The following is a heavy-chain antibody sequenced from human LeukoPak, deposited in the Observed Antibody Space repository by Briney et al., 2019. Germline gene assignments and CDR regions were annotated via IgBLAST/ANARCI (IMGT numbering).Heavy chain of an antibody. Sequence: PSETLSLTCTVSGGSISSYYWSWIRQPPGKGLEWIGYIHYSGSTNYNPSLKSRVTISVDTSRNQFSLKLSSVTAADTAVYYCARAQGWDYCSGGSCYGYYYYYYMDVWGKGTTVTVSS. D-gene: IGHD2-15*01. CDR2: IHYSGST. V-gene: IGHV4-59*12. CDR1: GGSISSYY. J-gene: IGHJ6*03. CDR3: ARAQGWDYCSGGSCYGYYYYYYMDV.